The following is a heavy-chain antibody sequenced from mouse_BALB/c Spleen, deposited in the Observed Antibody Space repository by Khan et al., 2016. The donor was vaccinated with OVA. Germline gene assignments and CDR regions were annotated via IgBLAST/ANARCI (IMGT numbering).Heavy chain of an antibody. CDR3: ARWFAY. J-gene: IGHJ3*01. V-gene: IGHV3-2*02. CDR1: GYSITSDYA. Sequence: VQLKESGPGLVKPSQSLSLTCTVTGYSITSDYAWNWIRQFPGNKLEWMGYMHYSGSTSYNPSLKSRISITRDSSKNQFSLHLNSVTSEDTATYYCARWFAYWGQGTLVTVSA. CDR2: MHYSGST.